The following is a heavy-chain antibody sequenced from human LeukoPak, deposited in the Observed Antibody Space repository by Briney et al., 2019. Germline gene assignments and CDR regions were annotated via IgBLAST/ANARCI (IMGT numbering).Heavy chain of an antibody. Sequence: PGGSLRLSCAASGFTFTAYWMGWVRQAPGKGLEWVASVKQDGSEKYYLNSVKGRFTISRDNAKNSLYLQMNSLRADDTAIYYCVRDGSGYDYWGQGTLVTVSS. J-gene: IGHJ4*02. V-gene: IGHV3-7*05. CDR1: GFTFTAYW. CDR3: VRDGSGYDY. D-gene: IGHD6-19*01. CDR2: VKQDGSEK.